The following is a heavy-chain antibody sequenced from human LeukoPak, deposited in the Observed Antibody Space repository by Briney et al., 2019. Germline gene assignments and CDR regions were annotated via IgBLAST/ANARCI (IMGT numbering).Heavy chain of an antibody. V-gene: IGHV4-4*02. J-gene: IGHJ4*02. Sequence: SETLSLTCTVSGNSISSDDWWTWVRQPPGRGLEWIGEIYHRGSTDYNPSLKSRVTISIDKSRTQFPLMLSSETAADTAVYYCARRQYYDSTRYFVYWGQGTLLSVSS. CDR2: IYHRGST. D-gene: IGHD3-22*01. CDR3: ARRQYYDSTRYFVY. CDR1: GNSISSDDW.